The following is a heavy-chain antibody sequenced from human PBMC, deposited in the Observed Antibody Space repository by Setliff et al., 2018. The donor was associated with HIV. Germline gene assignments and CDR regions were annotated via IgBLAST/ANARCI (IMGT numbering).Heavy chain of an antibody. CDR3: AREGYSGSYFNYYYYLDV. CDR1: GYTFTSYG. Sequence: ASVKVSCKASGYTFTSYGITWVRQAPGQGLEWMGWINAYNGNTNYAQELQGRVTMTTDTSTSTVYLELRSLRSDDTAVYYCAREGYSGSYFNYYYYLDVWGKGTTVTVSS. D-gene: IGHD1-26*01. CDR2: INAYNGNT. V-gene: IGHV1-18*01. J-gene: IGHJ6*03.